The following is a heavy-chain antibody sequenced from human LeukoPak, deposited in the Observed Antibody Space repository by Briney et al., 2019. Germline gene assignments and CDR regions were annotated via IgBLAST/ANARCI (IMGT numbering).Heavy chain of an antibody. CDR2: INQDGSEK. V-gene: IGHV3-7*01. J-gene: IGHJ4*01. Sequence: GGSLRLSCAGYGFTSSNFWMNWVRQAPGKGLEWVANINQDGSEKYYADSVKGRFTLSRDNAENSVYLQMNNLRPEETAVYYCATLNWESPDYWGQGTQVTVSS. D-gene: IGHD7-27*01. CDR3: ATLNWESPDY. CDR1: GFTSSNFW.